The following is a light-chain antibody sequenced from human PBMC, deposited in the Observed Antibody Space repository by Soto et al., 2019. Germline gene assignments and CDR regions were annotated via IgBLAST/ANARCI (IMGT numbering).Light chain of an antibody. CDR3: QQRSSWPFT. V-gene: IGKV3D-11*01. Sequence: TQSPSSLSASVGEKIIITCRASRDVGSDVSWYQQKPGQAPKLLIYATSNRATGIPARFSGSGSGTDFTLTISSLEPEDFAVYYCQQRSSWPFTFGPGTKVDIK. CDR2: ATS. CDR1: RDVGSD. J-gene: IGKJ3*01.